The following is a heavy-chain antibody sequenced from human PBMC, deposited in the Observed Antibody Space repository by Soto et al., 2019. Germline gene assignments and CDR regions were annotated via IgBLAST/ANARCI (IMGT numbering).Heavy chain of an antibody. Sequence: PSETLSLTCTVSSGSASSHSYYWSWIRQPPGKGLEWIGYIYNNGRTDYNPSLKSRVTISVDTSKNHFSLKLSSVTPADTAVYYCARARFCTSTSCYHYFDFWGQGTLVTVS. D-gene: IGHD2-2*01. CDR1: SGSASSHSYY. CDR3: ARARFCTSTSCYHYFDF. V-gene: IGHV4-61*03. CDR2: IYNNGRT. J-gene: IGHJ4*02.